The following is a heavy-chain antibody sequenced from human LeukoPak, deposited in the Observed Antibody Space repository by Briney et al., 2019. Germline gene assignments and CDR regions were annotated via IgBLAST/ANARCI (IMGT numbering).Heavy chain of an antibody. D-gene: IGHD5-24*01. CDR3: ARGDGGDY. CDR2: IHWKSGVT. Sequence: GGSLRLSCTASGFKFDDYGLSWVRQAPGKGLEWVSGIHWKSGVTGYADSVKGRFTISRDNAKDSLFLQMNSLRAEDTALYHCARGDGGDYWGQGTLVTVSS. V-gene: IGHV3-20*01. J-gene: IGHJ4*02. CDR1: GFKFDDYG.